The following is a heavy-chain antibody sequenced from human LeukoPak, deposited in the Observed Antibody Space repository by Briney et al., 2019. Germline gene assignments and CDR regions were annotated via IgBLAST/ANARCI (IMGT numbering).Heavy chain of an antibody. CDR2: MNTNSGNT. D-gene: IGHD3-22*01. CDR3: ARDTYDSRGYYFPFDS. J-gene: IGHJ4*02. CDR1: GYTFTSYD. V-gene: IGHV1-8*01. Sequence: ASVKVSCKASGYTFTSYDINWVRQATGQGLKWMGWMNTNSGNTGHAQKFQGRLTMTRDTSTNTAYMELSSLRSEDTAVYYCARDTYDSRGYYFPFDSWGQGTLVTVSS.